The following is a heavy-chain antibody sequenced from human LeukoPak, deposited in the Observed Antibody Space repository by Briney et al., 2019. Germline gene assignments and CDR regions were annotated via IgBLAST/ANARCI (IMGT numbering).Heavy chain of an antibody. CDR2: ISWNSGSI. V-gene: IGHV3-9*01. CDR1: GFTFDDYA. J-gene: IGHJ2*01. CDR3: AGSDTTGYTPREWDYWYFDL. D-gene: IGHD1-1*01. Sequence: AGGSLRLSCAASGFTFDDYAMHWVRQAPGKGLEWVSGISWNSGSIGYADSVKGRFTISRDNAKNSLYLQMNSPRGEDTAAYYCAGSDTTGYTPREWDYWYFDLWGRGTLVTVSS.